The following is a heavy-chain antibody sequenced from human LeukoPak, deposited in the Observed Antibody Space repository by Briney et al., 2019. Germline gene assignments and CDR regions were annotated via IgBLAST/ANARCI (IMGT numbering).Heavy chain of an antibody. CDR2: INPGGDNT. Sequence: ASVKVSCKASGYTFNKAYIHWVRQAPGQRLEWMGLINPGGDNTKYAQNFQGRVTMTSDTSARTVYMELSSLSSEDTAIYYCARIRDGYNDAYDIWGQGTVVTIPS. J-gene: IGHJ3*02. V-gene: IGHV1-46*02. CDR3: ARIRDGYNDAYDI. CDR1: GYTFNKAY. D-gene: IGHD5-24*01.